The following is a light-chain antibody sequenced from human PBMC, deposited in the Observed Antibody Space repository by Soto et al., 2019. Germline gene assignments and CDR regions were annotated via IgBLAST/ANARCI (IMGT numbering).Light chain of an antibody. CDR3: QQSYSTPLT. V-gene: IGKV1-39*01. Sequence: DIQLTHSPSSLSASVGDRVTITCRASQSISSYLNWYQQKPGKAPKLLIYAASSLQSGVPSRFSGSGSGTDFTLTISSLQPEDFATYYCQQSYSTPLTFGRGTKVDI. J-gene: IGKJ4*01. CDR2: AAS. CDR1: QSISSY.